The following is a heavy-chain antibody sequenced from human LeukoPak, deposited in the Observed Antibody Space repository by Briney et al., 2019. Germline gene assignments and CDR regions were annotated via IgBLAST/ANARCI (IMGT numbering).Heavy chain of an antibody. J-gene: IGHJ4*02. CDR1: GYSITSYW. V-gene: IGHV5-51*01. D-gene: IGHD5-24*01. CDR3: ARMSIDGYNYGY. Sequence: GESLKISCTGSGYSITSYWIGWVRPMPGKGLEWMGIIYTGNSVTSYSPSFQGQVTISADKSISTAYLQWSSLKASDTAMYYCARMSIDGYNYGYWGQGTLVTVSS. CDR2: IYTGNSVT.